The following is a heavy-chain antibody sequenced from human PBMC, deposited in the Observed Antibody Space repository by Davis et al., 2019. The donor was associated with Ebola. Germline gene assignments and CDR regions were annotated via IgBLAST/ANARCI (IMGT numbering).Heavy chain of an antibody. CDR3: ARGPGYSSSWAYWYFDL. Sequence: SEPLSLTCTVSGGSINFHYWSWIRQPPGKGLEWIGYIYYSGTTNYNPSLKSRVTISVDTSKTQFSLKLSSVTAAATAVYYCARGPGYSSSWAYWYFDLWGRGTLVTVSS. D-gene: IGHD6-13*01. CDR1: GGSINFHY. V-gene: IGHV4-59*11. J-gene: IGHJ2*01. CDR2: IYYSGTT.